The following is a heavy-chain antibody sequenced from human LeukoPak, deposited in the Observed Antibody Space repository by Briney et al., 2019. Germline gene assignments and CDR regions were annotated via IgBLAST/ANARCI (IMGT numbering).Heavy chain of an antibody. CDR3: ARDSSGWYYFDY. Sequence: GGSLRLSCAASGFTFSSYAMSWVRQAPGKGLEWVSAISGSGGSTYYADSVKGRFTISRDNSKNTLYLQMNSQRAEDTAVYYCARDSSGWYYFDYWGQGTLVTVSS. J-gene: IGHJ4*02. V-gene: IGHV3-23*01. D-gene: IGHD6-19*01. CDR2: ISGSGGST. CDR1: GFTFSSYA.